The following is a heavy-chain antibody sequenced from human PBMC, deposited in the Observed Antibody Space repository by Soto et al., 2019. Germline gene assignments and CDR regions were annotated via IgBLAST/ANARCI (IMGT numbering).Heavy chain of an antibody. CDR3: VKDGLGYCSSTSCYVDI. CDR1: GFAFSSYA. Sequence: PGGSLRLSCSASGFAFSSYAMHWFRQAPGKGLEYVSAISSNGGSTYYADSVKGRFTISRDNSKNTLYLQMSSLRAEDTAVYYCVKDGLGYCSSTSCYVDIWGQGTMVTVSS. V-gene: IGHV3-64D*06. J-gene: IGHJ3*02. CDR2: ISSNGGST. D-gene: IGHD2-2*01.